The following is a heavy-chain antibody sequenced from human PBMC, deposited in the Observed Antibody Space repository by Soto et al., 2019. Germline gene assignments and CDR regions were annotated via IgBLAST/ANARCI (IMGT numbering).Heavy chain of an antibody. CDR3: AREDISGDSTLYYYYGMDV. Sequence: ASVKVSCKASGYTFTNYYMHWVRQAPGQGLEWVGWINPNSGGTNYAQKFQGRVTMTRDTSISVAYLELSSLTSDDTAVYYCAREDISGDSTLYYYYGMDVWGQGTTVTVSS. D-gene: IGHD2-21*01. J-gene: IGHJ6*02. CDR1: GYTFTNYY. V-gene: IGHV1-2*02. CDR2: INPNSGGT.